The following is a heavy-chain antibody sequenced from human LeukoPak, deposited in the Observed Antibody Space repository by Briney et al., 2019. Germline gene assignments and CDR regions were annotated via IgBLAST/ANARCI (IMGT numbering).Heavy chain of an antibody. Sequence: GGSLRLSCAASGFAFNSYSMHWVRQAPGKGLEWVSSISCGSSYIYYADSVKGRFTISRDNSKNSLYLQMNSLRAEDTAVYNSAIYTNVGVVLAVSSYDNVIDVWSQGTTATVS. D-gene: IGHD2-2*01. CDR2: ISCGSSYI. V-gene: IGHV3-21*01. CDR1: GFAFNSYS. J-gene: IGHJ6*02. CDR3: AIYTNVGVVLAVSSYDNVIDV.